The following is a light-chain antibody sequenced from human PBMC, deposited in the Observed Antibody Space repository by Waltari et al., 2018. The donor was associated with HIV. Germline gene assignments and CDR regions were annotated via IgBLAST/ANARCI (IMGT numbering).Light chain of an antibody. CDR1: RSNIGHNY. CDR3: AAWDDSLSGPV. CDR2: RSN. J-gene: IGLJ3*02. V-gene: IGLV1-47*01. Sequence: QSVLTQPASASGTPGQRVTFSCSGSRSNIGHNYVYWYQQLPGTAPKVLIYRSNQRPSGVPDRFSGSKSGTSASLAISGLRSEDGADYYCAAWDDSLSGPVFGGGTKVTVL.